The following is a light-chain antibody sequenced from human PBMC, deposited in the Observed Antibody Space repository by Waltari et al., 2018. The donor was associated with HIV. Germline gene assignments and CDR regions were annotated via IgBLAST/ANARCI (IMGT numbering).Light chain of an antibody. CDR1: QIINNW. CDR2: KTS. CDR3: QQYNSHSYT. J-gene: IGKJ2*01. V-gene: IGKV1-5*03. Sequence: DVQMTQSPSTLSASVGDRVAITCRASQIINNWLAWYQQRPGRPPKLLIYKTSNLESGVPFRFIGSGSGAEFTLTIDGLQPDDFATYFCQQYNSHSYTFGQGTRLDI.